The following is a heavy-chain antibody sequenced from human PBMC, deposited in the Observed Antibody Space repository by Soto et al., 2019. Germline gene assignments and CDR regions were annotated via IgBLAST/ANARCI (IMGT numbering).Heavy chain of an antibody. V-gene: IGHV4-31*03. CDR1: GGSISSGGYY. CDR2: IYYSGST. J-gene: IGHJ4*02. D-gene: IGHD5-18*01. CDR3: ARSNAGIQLWFSAFDY. Sequence: SETLSLTCTVSGGSISSGGYYWSWIRQRPGKGLEWIGYIYYSGSTYYNPSLKSRVTISVDTSKNQFSLKLSSVTAADTAVYYCARSNAGIQLWFSAFDYWGQGTLVTVSS.